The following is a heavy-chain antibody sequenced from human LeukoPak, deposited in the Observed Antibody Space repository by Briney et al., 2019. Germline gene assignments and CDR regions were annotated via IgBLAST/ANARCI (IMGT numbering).Heavy chain of an antibody. J-gene: IGHJ4*02. Sequence: GGSLRLSCEASGFTFSGYWMGWVRQAPGKGLEWVANISPDGSDTFYVDSVKGRFTVSRDNAKKSMFLQMNSLRAEDTAVYYCARRSGYDSYWGQGTLVTVSS. CDR2: ISPDGSDT. CDR1: GFTFSGYW. V-gene: IGHV3-7*01. D-gene: IGHD5-12*01. CDR3: ARRSGYDSY.